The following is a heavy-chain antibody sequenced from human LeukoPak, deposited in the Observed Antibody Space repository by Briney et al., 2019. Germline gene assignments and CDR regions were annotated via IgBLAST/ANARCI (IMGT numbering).Heavy chain of an antibody. D-gene: IGHD6-19*01. CDR3: ARRIAVANDY. CDR1: GFTFSSYE. Sequence: GGSLRLSCAASGFTFSSYEMNWVRQAPGKGLELVSYISSSGSTIYYADSVKGRFTISRDNAKNSLYLRMNSLRAEDTAVYYCARRIAVANDYWGQGTLVTVSS. J-gene: IGHJ4*02. V-gene: IGHV3-48*03. CDR2: ISSSGSTI.